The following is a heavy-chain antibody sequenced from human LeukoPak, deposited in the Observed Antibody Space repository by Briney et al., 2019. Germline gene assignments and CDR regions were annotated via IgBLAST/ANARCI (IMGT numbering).Heavy chain of an antibody. D-gene: IGHD6-13*01. CDR3: ARASDISWPFEN. V-gene: IGHV1-18*01. CDR2: ISAKNGNT. CDR1: GYSFSNYG. Sequence: ASVKVSSKTSGYSFSNYGIVSVRQAPRRGVEWMGWISAKNGNTKTSQKVQGRVTMTTDSSTGIGSLDFRSLKPDDTAVYYCARASDISWPFENWGQGTLVTVSS. J-gene: IGHJ1*01.